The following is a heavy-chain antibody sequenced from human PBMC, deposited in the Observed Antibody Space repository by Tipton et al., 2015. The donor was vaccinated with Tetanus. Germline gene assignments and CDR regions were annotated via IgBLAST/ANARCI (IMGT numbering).Heavy chain of an antibody. D-gene: IGHD2-21*02. CDR1: RGSINSGTFY. Sequence: TLSLTCTVSRGSINSGTFYWDWIRQPPGKGPEWIGNIYYNGNMLENPSLKGRVTLSLDKSKNQFSLNLTSVTAADTAVYYCARTADNWFDPWGQGILVTVSS. CDR2: IYYNGNM. J-gene: IGHJ5*02. CDR3: ARTADNWFDP. V-gene: IGHV4-39*01.